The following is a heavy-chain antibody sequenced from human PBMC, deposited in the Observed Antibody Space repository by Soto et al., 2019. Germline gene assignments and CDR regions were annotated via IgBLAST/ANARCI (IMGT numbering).Heavy chain of an antibody. D-gene: IGHD2-15*01. V-gene: IGHV1-24*01. CDR2: FDPEDGET. J-gene: IGHJ6*02. Sequence: ASVKVSCKVSGYTLTELSMHWVRQAPGKGLEWMGGFDPEDGETIYAQKFQGRVTMTEDTSTDTAYMELSSLRSEDTAVYYCAVRGGRYRSWYYYGMDVWGQGTTVTVSS. CDR3: AVRGGRYRSWYYYGMDV. CDR1: GYTLTELS.